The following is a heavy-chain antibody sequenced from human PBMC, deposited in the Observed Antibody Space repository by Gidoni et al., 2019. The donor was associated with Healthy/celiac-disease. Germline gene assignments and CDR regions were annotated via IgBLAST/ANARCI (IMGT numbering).Heavy chain of an antibody. J-gene: IGHJ4*02. CDR3: AGSYSSGWYDIDY. CDR2: IYTRGST. CDR1: GGSISSGSYY. D-gene: IGHD6-19*01. V-gene: IGHV4-61*02. Sequence: QVQLQESGPGLVKPSQTLSLTCTVSGGSISSGSYYWSWIRQPAGKGLEWIGRIYTRGSTNYNPSLKSRVTISVDTSKNQFSLKLSSVTAADTAVYYCAGSYSSGWYDIDYWGQGTLVTVSS.